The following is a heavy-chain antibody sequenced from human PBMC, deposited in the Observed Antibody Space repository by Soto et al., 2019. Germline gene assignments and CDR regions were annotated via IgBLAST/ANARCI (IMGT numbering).Heavy chain of an antibody. Sequence: GGSLRLSCAASGFTFSSYSMSWVRQAPGKGLEWVSAISGSGGSTYYADSVKGRFTISRDNSKNTLYLQMNSLRAEDTAVYYCARDQTLYYYGMDVWGQGTTVTVSS. CDR2: ISGSGGST. CDR1: GFTFSSYS. V-gene: IGHV3-23*01. CDR3: ARDQTLYYYGMDV. J-gene: IGHJ6*02.